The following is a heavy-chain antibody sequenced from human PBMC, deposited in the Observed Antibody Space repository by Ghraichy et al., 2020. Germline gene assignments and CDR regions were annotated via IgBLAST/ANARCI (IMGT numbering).Heavy chain of an antibody. D-gene: IGHD3-22*01. CDR3: ARAYYYDSSGYWGFDY. Sequence: SETLSLTCTVSGGSISSYYWSWIRQPPGKGLEWIGYIYYSGSTNYNPSLKSRVTISVDTSKNQFSLKLSSVTAADTAVYYCARAYYYDSSGYWGFDYWGQGTLVTVSS. CDR2: IYYSGST. V-gene: IGHV4-59*08. CDR1: GGSISSYY. J-gene: IGHJ4*02.